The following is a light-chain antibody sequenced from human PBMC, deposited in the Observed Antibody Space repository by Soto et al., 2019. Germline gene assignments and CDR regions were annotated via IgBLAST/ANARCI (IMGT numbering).Light chain of an antibody. CDR2: EVS. Sequence: QSALTQPASVSGSPGQSITISCTGTSSDVGGYNYVSWYQHHPGKAPKLMIYEVSNRPSGVSNRFSGSKSGNTASLTISGLQPEDEADYYCTSYTSSTTYVVFGGGTKLTVL. CDR1: SSDVGGYNY. V-gene: IGLV2-14*01. J-gene: IGLJ2*01. CDR3: TSYTSSTTYVV.